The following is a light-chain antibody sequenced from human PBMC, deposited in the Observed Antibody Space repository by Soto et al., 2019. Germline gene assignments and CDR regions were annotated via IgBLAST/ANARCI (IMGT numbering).Light chain of an antibody. Sequence: SYELTQPSSVSVSPGQTARIPCSGAVLAKKYARWFQQKPGQAPVLVIYKDSERPSGIPERFSGSSSGTTVTLTISGAQVEDEADYYCYSAADNIVVFGGGTKVTVL. CDR3: YSAADNIVV. CDR1: VLAKKY. CDR2: KDS. J-gene: IGLJ2*01. V-gene: IGLV3-27*01.